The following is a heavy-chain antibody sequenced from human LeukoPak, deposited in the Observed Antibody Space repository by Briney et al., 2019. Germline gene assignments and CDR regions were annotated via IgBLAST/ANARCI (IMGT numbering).Heavy chain of an antibody. CDR2: ISGSGGST. D-gene: IGHD3-22*01. CDR1: GFTFSSYA. V-gene: IGHV3-23*01. J-gene: IGHJ5*02. CDR3: ATQGAVVRRNWFDP. Sequence: PGGSLRLSCAASGFTFSSYAMSWVRQAPGKGLEWVSAISGSGGSTYYADSVKGRFTISRDNSKNTLYLQMNSLRAEDTAVYYCATQGAVVRRNWFDPWGQGTLVTVSS.